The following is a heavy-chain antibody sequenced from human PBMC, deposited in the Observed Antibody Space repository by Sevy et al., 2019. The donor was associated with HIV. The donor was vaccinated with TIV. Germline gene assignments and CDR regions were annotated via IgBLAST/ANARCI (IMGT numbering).Heavy chain of an antibody. V-gene: IGHV3-74*03. CDR1: GFTFTTYW. J-gene: IGHJ4*02. Sequence: GGSLRLSCAASGFTFTTYWMHWVRQAPGKGLVWVSRIDSDRSNTEYADSVKGRFTISRDNAKNTLFLQMNSLRAEDTAVYFCARGWADYGGNEYWGQGTLVTVSS. CDR2: IDSDRSNT. D-gene: IGHD4-17*01. CDR3: ARGWADYGGNEY.